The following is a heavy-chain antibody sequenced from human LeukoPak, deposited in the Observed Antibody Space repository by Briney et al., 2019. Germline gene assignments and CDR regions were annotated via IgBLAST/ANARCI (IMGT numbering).Heavy chain of an antibody. V-gene: IGHV3-30-3*01. Sequence: PGRSLRLSCAASGFTFSSYAMHWVRQAPGKGLEWVAVISYDGSNKYYADSVKGRFTISRDNAKKSLYLQMNSLRAEDTAVYYCARDRAEDDSSGYIHRDFDFWGQGTLVIVSS. CDR1: GFTFSSYA. D-gene: IGHD3-22*01. CDR3: ARDRAEDDSSGYIHRDFDF. J-gene: IGHJ4*02. CDR2: ISYDGSNK.